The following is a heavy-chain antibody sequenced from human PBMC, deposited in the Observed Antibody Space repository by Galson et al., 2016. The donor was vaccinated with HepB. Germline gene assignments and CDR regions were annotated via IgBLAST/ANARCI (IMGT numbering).Heavy chain of an antibody. CDR2: IYYDGTT. V-gene: IGHV4-39*01. J-gene: IGHJ5*02. CDR3: ARQFGNRAYPRAADT. Sequence: SETLSLTCSVCGGSISSGDYNWGWIRQPPGKGLEWIATIYYDGTTYYNPSLKSRVTISADTSKNQISLRLKSVTAADTAVYYCARQFGNRAYPRAADTWGQGTLVTVSS. D-gene: IGHD3-3*01. CDR1: GGSISSGDYN.